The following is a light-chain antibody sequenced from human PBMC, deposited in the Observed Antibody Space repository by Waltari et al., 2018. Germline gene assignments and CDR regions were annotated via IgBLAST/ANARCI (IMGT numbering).Light chain of an antibody. CDR2: VAS. CDR3: QQTYNAPLT. CDR1: QSVSYY. Sequence: QMTQSPSSLSASVGDRVTITCRASQSVSYYLNWYQQKAGQAPKLLIYVASSLETGVPSRFSGSGSGTDFTLTISNLQPEDFATYLCQQTYNAPLTFGGGTKVEIK. J-gene: IGKJ4*01. V-gene: IGKV1-39*01.